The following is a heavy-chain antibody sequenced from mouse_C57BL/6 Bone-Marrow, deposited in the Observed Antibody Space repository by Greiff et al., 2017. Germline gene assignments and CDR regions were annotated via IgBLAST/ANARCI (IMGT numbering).Heavy chain of an antibody. D-gene: IGHD1-1*01. J-gene: IGHJ3*01. Sequence: VQLQQPGAELVRPGSSVKLSCKASGYTFTSYWMHWVKQRPIQGLEWIGNIDPSDSETHYNQKFKDKATLTVDKSSSTAYMQLSSLTSEDSAVYYCARSTTVVEDWFAYWGQGTLVTVSA. CDR2: IDPSDSET. CDR1: GYTFTSYW. CDR3: ARSTTVVEDWFAY. V-gene: IGHV1-52*01.